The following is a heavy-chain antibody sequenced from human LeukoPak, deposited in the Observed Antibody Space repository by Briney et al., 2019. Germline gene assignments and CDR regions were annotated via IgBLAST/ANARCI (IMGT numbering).Heavy chain of an antibody. CDR3: ARWNRAIVGTPALDI. V-gene: IGHV1-69*01. Sequence: GASVKVSCKASGGTFSSDAISWVRQAPGQELEGMGGIIPISGTANYAQKFQGRVSITADESTRTAYMELTSLRSDDTAVYYCARWNRAIVGTPALDIWGQGTLVIVSS. D-gene: IGHD2/OR15-2a*01. CDR1: GGTFSSDA. J-gene: IGHJ3*02. CDR2: IIPISGTA.